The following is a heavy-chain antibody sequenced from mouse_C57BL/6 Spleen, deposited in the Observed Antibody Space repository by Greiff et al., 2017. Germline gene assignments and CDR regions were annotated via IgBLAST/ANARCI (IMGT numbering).Heavy chain of an antibody. Sequence: VMLLESGAELMKPGASVKLSCKATGYTFTGYWIEWVKQRPGHGLEWIGEILPGSGSTNYNEKFKGKATFTADTSSNTAHMQLSSLTTEDSAIYYCAGGGGRDFYWYFDVWGTGTTVTVSS. D-gene: IGHD3-3*01. CDR1: GYTFTGYW. CDR2: ILPGSGST. CDR3: AGGGGRDFYWYFDV. V-gene: IGHV1-9*01. J-gene: IGHJ1*03.